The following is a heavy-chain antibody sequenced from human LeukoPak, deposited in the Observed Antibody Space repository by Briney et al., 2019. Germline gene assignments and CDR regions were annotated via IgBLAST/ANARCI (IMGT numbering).Heavy chain of an antibody. Sequence: PSESRSLTCTVSGASISSYYWSWIRQPPGKGLEWVGYIYYSGSTNYNPSLKSRVSISVDTSKNQFTLKLSSVTAADTAVYYCARHRYCSGGSCYSEVPHLSLDYWGQGTLVTVSS. D-gene: IGHD2-15*01. J-gene: IGHJ4*02. CDR2: IYYSGST. CDR3: ARHRYCSGGSCYSEVPHLSLDY. CDR1: GASISSYY. V-gene: IGHV4-59*08.